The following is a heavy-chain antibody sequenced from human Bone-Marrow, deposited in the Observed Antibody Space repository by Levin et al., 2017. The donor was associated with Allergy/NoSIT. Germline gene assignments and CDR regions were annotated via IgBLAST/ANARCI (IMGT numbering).Heavy chain of an antibody. CDR3: AGGYSYVAFDP. J-gene: IGHJ5*02. V-gene: IGHV4-34*01. CDR1: GGSFSGYY. Sequence: GSLRLSCAVYGGSFSGYYWSWIRQPPGKGLEWIGEINHSGSTNYNPSLKSRVTISVDTSKNQFSLKLSSVTAADTAVYYCAGGYSYVAFDPWGQGTLVTVSS. D-gene: IGHD5-18*01. CDR2: INHSGST.